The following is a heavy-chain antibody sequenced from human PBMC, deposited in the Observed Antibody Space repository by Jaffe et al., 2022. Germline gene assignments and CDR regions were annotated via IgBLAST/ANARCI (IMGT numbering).Heavy chain of an antibody. Sequence: QVQLQQWGAGLLKPSETLSLTCAVYGGSFSGYYWSWIRQPPGKGLEWIGEINHSGSTNYNPSLKSRVTISVDTSKNQFSLKLSSVTAADTAVYYCARLSFRRRDYWGQGTLVTVSS. V-gene: IGHV4-34*01. CDR3: ARLSFRRRDY. CDR1: GGSFSGYY. J-gene: IGHJ4*02. CDR2: INHSGST.